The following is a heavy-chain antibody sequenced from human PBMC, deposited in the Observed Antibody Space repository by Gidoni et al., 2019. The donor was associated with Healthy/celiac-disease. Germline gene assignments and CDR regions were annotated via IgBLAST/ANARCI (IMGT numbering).Heavy chain of an antibody. V-gene: IGHV3-30-3*01. D-gene: IGHD3-9*01. CDR2: ISYDGSNK. Sequence: QVQLVESGGGVVQPGRSLRLSCAASGFTFSSSAMHWVRQAPGKGLEWVAVISYDGSNKYYAESVKGRFTISRDKSKNTLYRQMNSLRAEDTAVYYCARDGVLRYFDWLLYYFDYWGQGTLVTVSS. CDR1: GFTFSSSA. J-gene: IGHJ4*02. CDR3: ARDGVLRYFDWLLYYFDY.